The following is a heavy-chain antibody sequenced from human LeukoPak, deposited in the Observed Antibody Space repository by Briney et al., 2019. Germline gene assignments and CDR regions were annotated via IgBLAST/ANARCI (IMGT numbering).Heavy chain of an antibody. CDR3: ARDHGYSRAFDI. CDR1: GFTVSRNY. D-gene: IGHD5-24*01. Sequence: GGSLRLSCAASGFTVSRNYMNWVRQAPEKGLEWVSVIYSGGSTYYADSVKGRFIISRDNSKNTLYLQMNSLRVEDTAVYYCARDHGYSRAFDIWGQGTMVTVSS. J-gene: IGHJ3*02. CDR2: IYSGGST. V-gene: IGHV3-66*01.